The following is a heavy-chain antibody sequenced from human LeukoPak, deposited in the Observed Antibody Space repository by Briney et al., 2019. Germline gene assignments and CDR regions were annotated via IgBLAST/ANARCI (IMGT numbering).Heavy chain of an antibody. CDR1: GGSFSGYS. J-gene: IGHJ4*02. CDR2: INHSGST. V-gene: IGHV4-34*01. D-gene: IGHD3-16*01. CDR3: ARARGGRMGVLVY. Sequence: PSETLSLTCAVYGGSFSGYSWNWIRQPPGKGLEWIGEINHSGSTNYNPSLKSRVTILVDTSKNQFSLKLSSMTAADTAVYYCARARGGRMGVLVYWGQGTLVTVSS.